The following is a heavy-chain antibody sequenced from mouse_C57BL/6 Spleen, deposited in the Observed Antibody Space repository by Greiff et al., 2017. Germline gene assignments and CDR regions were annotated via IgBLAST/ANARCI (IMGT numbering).Heavy chain of an antibody. J-gene: IGHJ2*01. CDR1: GYTFTDYN. D-gene: IGHD4-1*01. CDR3: AREETNWDYFDY. V-gene: IGHV1-22*01. Sequence: EVKLMESGPELVKPGASVKMSCKASGYTFTDYNMHWVKQSHGKSLEWIGYINPNNGGTSYNQKFKGKATLTVNKSSSTAYMELRSLTSEDSAVYYCAREETNWDYFDYWGQGTTLTVSS. CDR2: INPNNGGT.